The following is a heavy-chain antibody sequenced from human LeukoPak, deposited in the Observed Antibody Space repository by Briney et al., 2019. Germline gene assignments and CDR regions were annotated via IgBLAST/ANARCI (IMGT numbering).Heavy chain of an antibody. CDR2: IKQDSSEK. CDR3: ARDSAGNDY. J-gene: IGHJ4*02. V-gene: IGHV3-7*01. CDR1: GFTFSTYW. D-gene: IGHD6-13*01. Sequence: GGSLRLSCAASGFTFSTYWMSWVRQAPGKGLEWVANIKQDSSEKYYVDSVKSRFTISRDNAKNSLYLQMNSLRAEDTAMYYCARDSAGNDYWGQGTLVTVSS.